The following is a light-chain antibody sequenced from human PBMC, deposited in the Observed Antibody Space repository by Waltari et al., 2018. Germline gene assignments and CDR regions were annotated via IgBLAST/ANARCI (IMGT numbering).Light chain of an antibody. CDR2: AAS. V-gene: IGKV1-9*01. CDR1: QGISSY. CDR3: QQLNSFPYT. J-gene: IGKJ2*01. Sequence: DIQLTQSPSFLSASVGDRVTITCRASQGISSYLAWYQQQPGEAPKLLISAASTLQSGVPSRFSGSGSGTEFTLTIRSLQPEDFETYYCQQLNSFPYTFGQGTKLDIK.